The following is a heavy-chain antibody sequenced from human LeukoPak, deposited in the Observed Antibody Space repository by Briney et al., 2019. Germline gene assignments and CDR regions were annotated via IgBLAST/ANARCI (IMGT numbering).Heavy chain of an antibody. D-gene: IGHD2-15*01. CDR2: ISGDGRST. J-gene: IGHJ3*02. CDR3: ARDTLFCSGGYYYHDI. CDR1: EFTFSSYW. Sequence: PGGSLRLSCAASEFTFSSYWMHWVRQAPGKGLVWVSRISGDGRSTSYADSVKGRFTISRDNAKNTMYLQMNSLRAEDTAVYYCARDTLFCSGGYYYHDIWGQGTMVTVSS. V-gene: IGHV3-74*01.